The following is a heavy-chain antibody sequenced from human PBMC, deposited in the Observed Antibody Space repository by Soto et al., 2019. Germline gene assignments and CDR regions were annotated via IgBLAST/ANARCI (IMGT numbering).Heavy chain of an antibody. Sequence: GGSLRLSCAASGFTFSSYAIPWVRQAPGKGLEYVSAISSNGGSTYYANSVKGRFTISRDNSKNTLYLQMGSLRAEDMAVYYCARGRNYYGSGSPKHNWFEPWGQGTLVTVSS. CDR2: ISSNGGST. V-gene: IGHV3-64*01. CDR1: GFTFSSYA. J-gene: IGHJ5*02. D-gene: IGHD3-10*01. CDR3: ARGRNYYGSGSPKHNWFEP.